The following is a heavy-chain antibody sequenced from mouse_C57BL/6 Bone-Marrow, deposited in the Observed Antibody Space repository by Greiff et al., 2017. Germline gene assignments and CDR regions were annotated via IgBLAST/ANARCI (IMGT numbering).Heavy chain of an antibody. CDR1: GYTCTIYW. D-gene: IGHD1-1*01. CDR2: IHPSDSDT. CDR3: AISYYDGSSYWYLEG. V-gene: IGHV1-74*01. J-gene: IGHJ1*03. Sequence: QVHVKQPGAERGKPGASVKVWCKASGYTCTIYWMHWVKQRPGQGLEWIGRIHPSDSDTNYNQKFKGKATLTVDQSSSTAYMQLSSLTAEDSSVYYCAISYYDGSSYWYLEGWATGTTVTVSS.